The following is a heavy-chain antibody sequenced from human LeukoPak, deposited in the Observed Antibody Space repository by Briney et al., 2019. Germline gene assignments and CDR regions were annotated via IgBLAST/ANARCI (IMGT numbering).Heavy chain of an antibody. CDR2: IKQRGSEK. Sequence: PGGSLRLSCAASGFTFSSYWMSWVREAPGKGLEWVANIKQRGSEKYYVDSVKGRFTISRDNAKNSLYLQMNSLRAEDTAVYYCARVAEDMGSGSYYNGQLDYWGQGTLVTVSS. CDR3: ARVAEDMGSGSYYNGQLDY. D-gene: IGHD3-10*01. J-gene: IGHJ4*02. V-gene: IGHV3-7*01. CDR1: GFTFSSYW.